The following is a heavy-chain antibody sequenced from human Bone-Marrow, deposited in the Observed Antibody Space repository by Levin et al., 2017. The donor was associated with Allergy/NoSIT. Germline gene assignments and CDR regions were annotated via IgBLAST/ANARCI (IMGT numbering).Heavy chain of an antibody. CDR3: ARGRHLGAPGYHFDY. D-gene: IGHD5-18*01. Sequence: PGGSLRLSCAASGFTFSNYGMHWVRQAPGKGLEWVTIISSDGSREYHADSVKGRFTISRDNSKNTLYLQMNSLRAEDTALYYCARGRHLGAPGYHFDYWGQGALVTVSS. V-gene: IGHV3-30*03. CDR2: ISSDGSRE. J-gene: IGHJ4*02. CDR1: GFTFSNYG.